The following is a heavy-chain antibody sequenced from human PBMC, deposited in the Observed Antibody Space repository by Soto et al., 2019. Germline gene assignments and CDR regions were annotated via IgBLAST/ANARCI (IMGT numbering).Heavy chain of an antibody. CDR2: INHSGST. V-gene: IGHV4-34*01. J-gene: IGHJ3*02. Sequence: QVQLQQWGAGLLKPSETLSLTCAVYGGSFSGYYWSWIRQPPGKGLEWIGEINHSGSTNYNPSLKSRVTISVDTSKNHFSLKLSSVTAADTAVYYCAIENYGYAFDIWGQGTMVTVSS. CDR1: GGSFSGYY. CDR3: AIENYGYAFDI. D-gene: IGHD1-7*01.